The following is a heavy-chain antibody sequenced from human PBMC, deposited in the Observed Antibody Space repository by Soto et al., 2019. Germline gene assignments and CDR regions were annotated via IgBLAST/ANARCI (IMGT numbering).Heavy chain of an antibody. V-gene: IGHV1-3*05. CDR3: VAAAAGIGRPFDP. Sequence: QVQLVQSGAEEKKPGASVKVSCKASGYTFTSYAMHWVRQAPGQRLEWMGWINAGNGNTKYSQKFQGRVTITRDTXASTAYMELSSLRSEDTAVYYCVAAAAGIGRPFDPWGQGTLVTVSS. CDR2: INAGNGNT. D-gene: IGHD6-13*01. J-gene: IGHJ5*02. CDR1: GYTFTSYA.